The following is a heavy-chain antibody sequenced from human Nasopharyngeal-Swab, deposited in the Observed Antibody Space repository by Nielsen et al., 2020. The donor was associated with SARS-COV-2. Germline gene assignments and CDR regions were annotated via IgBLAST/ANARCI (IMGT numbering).Heavy chain of an antibody. CDR2: MSSNGGST. Sequence: GESLKISCAASGFTFSDYAMSWVRQAPGKGLEWISDMSSNGGSTYYADFVKGRVIISRDNSKNTLFLQMNSLRAEDTAVYYCAKRKEILWLGSQRHGMDVWGQGTTVTVSS. D-gene: IGHD3-10*01. CDR3: AKRKEILWLGSQRHGMDV. CDR1: GFTFSDYA. V-gene: IGHV3-23*01. J-gene: IGHJ6*02.